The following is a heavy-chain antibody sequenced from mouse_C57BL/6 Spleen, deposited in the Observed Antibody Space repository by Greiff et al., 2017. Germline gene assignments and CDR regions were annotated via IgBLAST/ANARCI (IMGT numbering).Heavy chain of an antibody. CDR1: GYTFTSYW. V-gene: IGHV1-55*01. D-gene: IGHD2-10*01. Sequence: QVQLKQPGAELVKPGASVKMSCKASGYTFTSYWITWVKQRPGQGLEWIGDIYPGSGSTNYNEKFKSKATLTVDTSSSTAYMQLSSLTSEDSAVYYCARRSYYGNSYAMDYWGQGTSVTVSS. J-gene: IGHJ4*01. CDR3: ARRSYYGNSYAMDY. CDR2: IYPGSGST.